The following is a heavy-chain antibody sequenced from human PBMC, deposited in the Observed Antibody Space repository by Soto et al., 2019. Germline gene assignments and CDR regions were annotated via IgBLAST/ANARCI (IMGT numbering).Heavy chain of an antibody. J-gene: IGHJ4*02. D-gene: IGHD6-19*01. CDR2: INAGNGNT. CDR1: GFVSTNHN. CDR3: ASDYGSNWRL. V-gene: IGHV1-3*01. Sequence: ASVKVSCKASGFVSTNHNFHWVRQAPGQSLEWMGRINAGNGNTQYSQNFQGRVTFTSDPSASTAFMELTNLRFEDRAMYYCASDYGSNWRLWGQGTL.